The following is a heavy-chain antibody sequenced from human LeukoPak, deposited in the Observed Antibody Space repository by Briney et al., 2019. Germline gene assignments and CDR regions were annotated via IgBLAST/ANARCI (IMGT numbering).Heavy chain of an antibody. J-gene: IGHJ3*02. V-gene: IGHV4-59*01. CDR3: AREHDAFDI. CDR2: IYYSGST. CDR1: GGSISSYY. Sequence: PSETLSLTCTVSGGSISSYYWSWIRQPPGKGLEWIGYIYYSGSTNYNPSLKSRVTTSVDTSKNQFSLKLSSVTAADTAVYYCAREHDAFDIWGQGTMVTVSS.